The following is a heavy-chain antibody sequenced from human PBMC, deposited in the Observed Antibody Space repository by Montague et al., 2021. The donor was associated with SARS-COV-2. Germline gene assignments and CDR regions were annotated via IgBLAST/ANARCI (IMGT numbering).Heavy chain of an antibody. CDR2: IYYTGNT. D-gene: IGHD2-15*01. V-gene: IGHV4-39*02. CDR3: ARGVVAAPPVVDY. Sequence: SETLSLTCTVSGGSITNNIYYWAWIRQPPGKGLEWIGRIYYTGNTYYNPSLKSRVTISVVTSKNHFTLKLSSVTAADTAMYYCARGVVAAPPVVDYWGRGTLVTVSS. CDR1: GGSITNNIYY. J-gene: IGHJ4*02.